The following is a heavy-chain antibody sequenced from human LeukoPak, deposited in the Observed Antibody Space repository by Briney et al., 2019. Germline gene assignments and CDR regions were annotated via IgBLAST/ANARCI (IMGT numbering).Heavy chain of an antibody. CDR2: IYYSGST. D-gene: IGHD2-15*01. J-gene: IGHJ5*02. V-gene: IGHV4-59*01. Sequence: SETLSLTCTVSGGSIRSYYWSWIRQPPGKGLEWIGYIYYSGSTNYNPSLKSRVTISVDTSKNQFSLKLSSVTAADTAVYYCARESKILSDADNWFDPWGQGTLVTVSS. CDR3: ARESKILSDADNWFDP. CDR1: GGSIRSYY.